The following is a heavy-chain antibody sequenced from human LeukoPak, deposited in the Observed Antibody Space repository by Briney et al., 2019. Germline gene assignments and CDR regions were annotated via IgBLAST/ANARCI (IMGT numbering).Heavy chain of an antibody. CDR1: GGTFSSYA. Sequence: ASVKVSCKASGGTFSSYAISWVRQAPGQGLEWMGGIIPIFGTANYAQKFQGRVTITADESTSTAYMGLSSLRSEDTAVYYCARSQGTSYYYYYYMDVWGKGTTVTVSS. CDR3: ARSQGTSYYYYYYMDV. V-gene: IGHV1-69*13. J-gene: IGHJ6*03. CDR2: IIPIFGTA.